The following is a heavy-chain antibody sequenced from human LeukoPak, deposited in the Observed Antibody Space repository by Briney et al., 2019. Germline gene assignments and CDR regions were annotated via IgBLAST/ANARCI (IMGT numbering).Heavy chain of an antibody. CDR2: IYSGGST. D-gene: IGHD3-3*01. CDR1: GFTFSSNY. Sequence: GGSLRLSCAASGFTFSSNYMSWVRQAPGKGLEWVSVIYSGGSTYYADSVKGRFTISRDNSKNTLYLQMNSLRAEDTAVYYCARAPYDFWSGLGYWGQGTLVTVSS. V-gene: IGHV3-66*02. CDR3: ARAPYDFWSGLGY. J-gene: IGHJ4*02.